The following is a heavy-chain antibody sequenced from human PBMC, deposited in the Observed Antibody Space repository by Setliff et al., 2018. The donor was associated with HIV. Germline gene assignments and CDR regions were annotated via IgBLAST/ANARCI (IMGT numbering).Heavy chain of an antibody. CDR3: ATPVTSRGYYYMDV. Sequence: SETLSLTCTVSGGSTTSSLYYWTWIRQHPGKGLEWIGYFYYSGFTYYNPSLKSRVTISIDTSNNQFSLKLKSVTAADTAVYYCATPVTSRGYYYMDVWGKGTTVTVSS. J-gene: IGHJ6*03. CDR2: FYYSGFT. V-gene: IGHV4-31*03. CDR1: GGSTTSSLYY. D-gene: IGHD4-17*01.